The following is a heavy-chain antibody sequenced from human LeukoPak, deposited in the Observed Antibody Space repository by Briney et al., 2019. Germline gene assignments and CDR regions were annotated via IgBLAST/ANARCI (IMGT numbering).Heavy chain of an antibody. J-gene: IGHJ4*02. CDR3: ASRLQLWLPLDY. Sequence: PGGSLRLSCAASGFTFSSYGMHWVRQAPGKGLEWVAVISFDGSNKYYADSVKGRFTISRDNSKNTLYLQMNSLRAEDTAVYYCASRLQLWLPLDYWGQGTLVTVSS. CDR1: GFTFSSYG. D-gene: IGHD5-18*01. V-gene: IGHV3-30*03. CDR2: ISFDGSNK.